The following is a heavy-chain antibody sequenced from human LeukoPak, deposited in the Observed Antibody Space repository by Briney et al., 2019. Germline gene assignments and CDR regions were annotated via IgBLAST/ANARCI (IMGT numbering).Heavy chain of an antibody. D-gene: IGHD2-8*02. CDR1: GFTFSSFA. V-gene: IGHV3-23*01. Sequence: GGSLRLSCAASGFTFSSFAMAWVRQAPGKGLEWVSGFDGNGPNTYYADSVKGRWTISRDNSRNTLYLEMNSLRPEDTAINYCAKPRTTGLGWAQFDYWGQGSLVTVSS. J-gene: IGHJ4*02. CDR3: AKPRTTGLGWAQFDY. CDR2: FDGNGPNT.